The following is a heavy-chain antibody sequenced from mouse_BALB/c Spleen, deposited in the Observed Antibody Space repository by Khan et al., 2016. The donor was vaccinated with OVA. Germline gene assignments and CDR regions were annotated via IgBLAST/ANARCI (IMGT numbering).Heavy chain of an antibody. J-gene: IGHJ4*01. V-gene: IGHV1S56*01. CDR1: GYTFTAYD. D-gene: IGHD2-4*01. Sequence: QIQLVQSGHELVKPGALVKISCKASGYTFTAYDINWVKQRPGQGLEWIGWIYPGDGSTKYNENFKGKATLNAEKSSNTAYMQLSSLTSEESAVYFCAKEGLRGVGMDYWGQGTSVSVSS. CDR3: AKEGLRGVGMDY. CDR2: IYPGDGST.